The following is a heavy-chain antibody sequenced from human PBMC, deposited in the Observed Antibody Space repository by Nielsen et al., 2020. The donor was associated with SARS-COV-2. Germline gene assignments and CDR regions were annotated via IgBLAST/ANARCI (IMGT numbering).Heavy chain of an antibody. D-gene: IGHD6-13*01. V-gene: IGHV3-13*04. Sequence: GGSLRLSWAASGFTSSSYDMHWVRQATGKGLEWVSAIGTAGDTYYPGSVKGRFTISRENAKNSLYLQMNSLRAGDTAVYYCARALSSSWYYYYYGMDVWGQGTTVTVSS. CDR1: GFTSSSYD. CDR2: IGTAGDT. J-gene: IGHJ6*02. CDR3: ARALSSSWYYYYYGMDV.